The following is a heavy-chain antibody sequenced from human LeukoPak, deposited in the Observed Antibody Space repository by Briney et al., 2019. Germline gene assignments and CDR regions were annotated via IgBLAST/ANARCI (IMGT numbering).Heavy chain of an antibody. D-gene: IGHD1-26*01. CDR3: ASLRERSYYARGFDY. CDR1: DGSVSSSRYY. CDR2: IYYSGST. V-gene: IGHV4-39*01. Sequence: SETLSLTCTVSDGSVSSSRYYWGWIRQPPGKGLEWIGTIYYSGSTYYKPSLKSRVTISVDTSKNQFSLNLSSVTAADTAVYYCASLRERSYYARGFDYWGQGTLVTVSS. J-gene: IGHJ4*02.